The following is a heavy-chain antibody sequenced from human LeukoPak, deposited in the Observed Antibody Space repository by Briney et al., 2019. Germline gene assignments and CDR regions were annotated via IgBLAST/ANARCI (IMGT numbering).Heavy chain of an antibody. D-gene: IGHD3-10*01. CDR3: ARGRRVKVRGVTLDY. Sequence: SETLSLTCAVYGRSFSGYYWSCIRQPPGKGLEWIGEINHSGSTNYNPSLKSRVTISVDTSKNQFSLKLSSVTAADTAVYYCARGRRVKVRGVTLDYWGQGTLVTVSS. V-gene: IGHV4-34*01. CDR2: INHSGST. CDR1: GRSFSGYY. J-gene: IGHJ4*02.